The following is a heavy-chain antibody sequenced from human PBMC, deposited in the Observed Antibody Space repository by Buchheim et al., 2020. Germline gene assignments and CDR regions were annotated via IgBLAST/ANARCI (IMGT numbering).Heavy chain of an antibody. CDR2: INHSGST. J-gene: IGHJ4*02. V-gene: IGHV4-34*01. CDR3: ARAQTRRGYCSGTSCYGPYYFDY. D-gene: IGHD2-2*01. CDR1: GGSFSGYY. Sequence: QVQLQQWGAGLLKPSETLSLTCAVYGGSFSGYYWSWIRQPPGKGLEWIGEINHSGSTNYNPSLKSRVTISVDTSKNQFSLKLSSVTAADTAVYYCARAQTRRGYCSGTSCYGPYYFDYWGQGTL.